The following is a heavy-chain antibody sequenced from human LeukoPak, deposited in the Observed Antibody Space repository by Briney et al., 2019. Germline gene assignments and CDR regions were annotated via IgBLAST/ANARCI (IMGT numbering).Heavy chain of an antibody. CDR3: ARAPPRGVRYFDY. J-gene: IGHJ4*02. Sequence: GGSLRLSCAASGFTFSDYYMSWIRQAPGKGLEWVSYISSSGSTIYYADSVKGRFTISRNNAKNSLYLQMSSLRAEDTAVYYCARAPPRGVRYFDYWGQGTLVTVSS. V-gene: IGHV3-11*01. CDR1: GFTFSDYY. D-gene: IGHD1-26*01. CDR2: ISSSGSTI.